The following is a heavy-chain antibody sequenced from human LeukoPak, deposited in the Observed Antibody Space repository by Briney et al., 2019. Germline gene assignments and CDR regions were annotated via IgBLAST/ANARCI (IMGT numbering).Heavy chain of an antibody. CDR3: AKVTSGYDTRDY. Sequence: GGSLRLSCAASGFTFSSYAMSWVRQAPGKGLEWASAISGSGGSTYYADSVKGRFTISRDNSKNTLYLQMNSLRAEDTAVYYCAKVTSGYDTRDYWGQGTLVTVSS. V-gene: IGHV3-23*01. D-gene: IGHD5-12*01. CDR2: ISGSGGST. CDR1: GFTFSSYA. J-gene: IGHJ4*02.